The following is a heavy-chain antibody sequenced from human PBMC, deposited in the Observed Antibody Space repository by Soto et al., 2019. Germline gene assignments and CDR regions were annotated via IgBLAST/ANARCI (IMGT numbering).Heavy chain of an antibody. CDR1: GFTFTRYS. CDR3: ARESEDLTSNFDY. CDR2: ISSTTNYI. J-gene: IGHJ4*02. V-gene: IGHV3-21*01. Sequence: PGGSLRLSCAASGFTFTRYSMNWVRQAPGEGLEWVSSISSTTNYIYYADSMKGRFTVSRENAKNSVYLEMNSLSAEDTAVYYCARESEDLTSNFDYWGQGTLVNVSS.